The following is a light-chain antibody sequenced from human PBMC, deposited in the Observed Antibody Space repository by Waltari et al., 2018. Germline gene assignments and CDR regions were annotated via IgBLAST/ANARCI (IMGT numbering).Light chain of an antibody. Sequence: EFTQSPGTLSLSAGERATVSCSASQSVSSSYVAWHQQKPGQAPMLLIYGVSSRATGIPDRFSGSGSGTDFTLTISRLEPEDFAVYYCQQYGTSPQTFGQGTKLEIK. CDR3: QQYGTSPQT. V-gene: IGKV3-20*01. CDR2: GVS. J-gene: IGKJ1*01. CDR1: QSVSSSY.